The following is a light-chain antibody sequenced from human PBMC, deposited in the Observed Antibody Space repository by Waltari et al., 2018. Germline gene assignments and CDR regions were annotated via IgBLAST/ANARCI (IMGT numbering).Light chain of an antibody. CDR2: DAL. Sequence: QSALTPPASVSGSPGQSITISCTGPRSDVGAYNLVSLYQRSPCKPPKLIIYDALKRPSGVPSRLSGSKSGNTAYLTISGVQADDEALYFCCSYAGSTTSYVVFGGGTRLTVL. J-gene: IGLJ2*01. CDR1: RSDVGAYNL. V-gene: IGLV2-23*01. CDR3: CSYAGSTTSYVV.